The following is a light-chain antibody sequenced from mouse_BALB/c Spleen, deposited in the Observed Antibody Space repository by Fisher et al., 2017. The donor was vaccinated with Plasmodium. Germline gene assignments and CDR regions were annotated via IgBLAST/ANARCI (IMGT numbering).Light chain of an antibody. CDR3: FQGSHVPPT. Sequence: DIVLTQTPLTLSVTIGQPASISCKSSQSLLNSDGKTYLSWLLQRPGQSPKRLIYLVSKLDSGVPNRFTGSGSGTDFTLKISGVEAEDLGVYYCFQGSHVPPTFGGGTKLEIK. J-gene: IGKJ1*01. CDR2: LVS. CDR1: QSLLNSDGKTY. V-gene: IGKV1-135*01.